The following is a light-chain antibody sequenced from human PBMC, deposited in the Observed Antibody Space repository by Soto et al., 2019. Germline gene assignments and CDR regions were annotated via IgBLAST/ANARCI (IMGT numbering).Light chain of an antibody. CDR2: EVT. J-gene: IGLJ3*02. Sequence: QSALTQPASVSGSPGQSITISCTGTSNDIGAYNYVSWYQQHPGKSPKLMVYEVTNRPSGISIRFSGSKSGSAASLTISGLQAEDEADYYCSSYSSISHGVFGGGTKLTVL. V-gene: IGLV2-14*01. CDR1: SNDIGAYNY. CDR3: SSYSSISHGV.